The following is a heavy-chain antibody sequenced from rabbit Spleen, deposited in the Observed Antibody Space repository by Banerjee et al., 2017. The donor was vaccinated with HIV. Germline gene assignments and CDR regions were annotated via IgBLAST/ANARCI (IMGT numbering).Heavy chain of an antibody. CDR2: IDPIFSGT. J-gene: IGHJ4*01. D-gene: IGHD6-1*01. CDR1: GFTLSSSY. CDR3: VRDRGVDYTYGYAGNTYASPFNL. V-gene: IGHV1S7*01. Sequence: QELVESGGGLVQPGESLKLSCKASGFTLSSSYMNWVRQAPGKGLEWIGYIDPIFSGTYYANWVNGRFTISSHNAQNTLYLQLNSLTAADTATYFCVRDRGVDYTYGYAGNTYASPFNLWGPGTLVTVS.